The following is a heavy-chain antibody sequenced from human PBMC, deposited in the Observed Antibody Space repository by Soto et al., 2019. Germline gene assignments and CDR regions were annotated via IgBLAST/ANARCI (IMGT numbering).Heavy chain of an antibody. J-gene: IGHJ5*02. V-gene: IGHV1-18*01. CDR2: ISAYNGNT. CDR1: GYTFTSYG. CDR3: ARDGSYYDFWSGYPLGGRFDT. D-gene: IGHD3-3*01. Sequence: ASVKVSCKASGYTFTSYGVSWVRQAPGQGLEWTGWISAYNGNTNYAQKLQGRVTMTTDTSTSTAYMELRSLRSDDTAVYYCARDGSYYDFWSGYPLGGRFDTWGQGTLVTVSS.